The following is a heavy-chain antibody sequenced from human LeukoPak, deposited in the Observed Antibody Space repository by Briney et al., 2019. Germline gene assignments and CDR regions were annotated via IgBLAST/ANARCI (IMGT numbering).Heavy chain of an antibody. CDR2: IYYSGNT. D-gene: IGHD2-8*01. J-gene: IGHJ4*02. Sequence: SETLSLTCTVSGYSISSGFYWAWIRQPPGKGLEWLGIIYYSGNTYYNPSLKSRLTISVDTSKNEFSLKLSSVTAADTAVYYCARDNGGDDPPTLDYWGQGTLVTVSS. CDR1: GYSISSGFY. V-gene: IGHV4-38-2*02. CDR3: ARDNGGDDPPTLDY.